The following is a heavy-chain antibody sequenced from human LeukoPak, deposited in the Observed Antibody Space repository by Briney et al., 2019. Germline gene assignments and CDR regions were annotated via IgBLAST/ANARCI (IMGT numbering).Heavy chain of an antibody. J-gene: IGHJ4*02. CDR1: GYTFTGYY. CDR2: INPNNGGA. CDR3: ARGEGGYESGNLDS. V-gene: IGHV1-2*02. Sequence: ASVKVSCKASGYTFTGYYMYWVRQAPGQGLEWMGWINPNNGGANYALKFQGGVTMTTDTSINTAYMELRGLRSDDTAVYYCARGEGGYESGNLDSWGQGTLVTVSS. D-gene: IGHD5-12*01.